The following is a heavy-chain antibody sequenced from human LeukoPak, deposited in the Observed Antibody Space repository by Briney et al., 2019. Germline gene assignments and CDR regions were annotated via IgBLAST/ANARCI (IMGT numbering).Heavy chain of an antibody. Sequence: PGGSLRLSCAASGFTFSSYEMDWVRQAPGKGLEWVAVISYDGSNKYYADSVKGRFTISRDNSKNTLYLQMNSLRAEDTAVYYCEVAVAAAIDYWGQGTLVTVSS. CDR1: GFTFSSYE. V-gene: IGHV3-30-3*01. CDR2: ISYDGSNK. CDR3: EVAVAAAIDY. D-gene: IGHD6-19*01. J-gene: IGHJ4*02.